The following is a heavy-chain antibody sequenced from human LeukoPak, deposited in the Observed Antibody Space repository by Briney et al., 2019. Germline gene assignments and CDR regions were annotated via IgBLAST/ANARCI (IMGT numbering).Heavy chain of an antibody. CDR2: ISWNSGSI. V-gene: IGHV3-9*01. CDR1: GFTFSSYS. D-gene: IGHD2-21*01. J-gene: IGHJ4*02. Sequence: GGSLRLSCAASGFTFSSYSMHWVRQAPGKGLEWVSGISWNSGSIGYADSVKGRFTISRDNAKNSLYLQMNSLRAEGTALYYCAKGASYCGGDCFDYWGQGTLVTVSS. CDR3: AKGASYCGGDCFDY.